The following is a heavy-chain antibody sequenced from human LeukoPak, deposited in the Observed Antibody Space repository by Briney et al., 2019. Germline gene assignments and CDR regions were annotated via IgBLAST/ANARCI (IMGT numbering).Heavy chain of an antibody. D-gene: IGHD2-8*02. J-gene: IGHJ5*01. CDR2: ISASGGST. Sequence: GGSLRLSCAASGFTFSSYAMTWVRQPPGKGLEWVSGISASGGSTYNADSVKGRFTVSRDNFKNTLYLKMNSLSVDDTAVYYCVKSRFSTGRNWFDSWGQGTLVTVSS. CDR3: VKSRFSTGRNWFDS. CDR1: GFTFSSYA. V-gene: IGHV3-23*01.